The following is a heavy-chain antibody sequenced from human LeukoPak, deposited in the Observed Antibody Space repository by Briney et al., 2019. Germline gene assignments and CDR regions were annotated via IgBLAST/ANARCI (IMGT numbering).Heavy chain of an antibody. CDR3: AREGSTTMIVVVITALDY. V-gene: IGHV3-21*01. D-gene: IGHD3-22*01. Sequence: KSGGSLRLSCAACGFTFSSYSMNWVRQATGKGLEWVSSISSSSSYIYYADSVKGRFTISRDNAKNSLYLQMNSLRAEDTAVYYCAREGSTTMIVVVITALDYWGQGTLVTVSS. CDR1: GFTFSSYS. J-gene: IGHJ4*02. CDR2: ISSSSSYI.